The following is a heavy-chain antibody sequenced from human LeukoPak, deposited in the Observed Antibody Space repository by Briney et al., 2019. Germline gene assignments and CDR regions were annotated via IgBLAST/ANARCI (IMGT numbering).Heavy chain of an antibody. Sequence: GGSLRLSRAASGFTYSSYAMSWVRQAPGKGLEWVSAISGSGGSTYYADSVKGRFTISRDNSKNTLYLQMNSLRAEDTAVYYCAKGAGNDFWSGYYHYYYYYMDVWGKGTTVTVSS. J-gene: IGHJ6*03. D-gene: IGHD3-3*01. V-gene: IGHV3-23*01. CDR2: ISGSGGST. CDR1: GFTYSSYA. CDR3: AKGAGNDFWSGYYHYYYYYMDV.